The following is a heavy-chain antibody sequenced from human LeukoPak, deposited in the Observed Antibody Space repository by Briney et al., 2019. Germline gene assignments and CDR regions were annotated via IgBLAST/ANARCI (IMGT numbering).Heavy chain of an antibody. CDR3: ARRGASGSYLPYYYYYYMDV. D-gene: IGHD3-10*01. CDR2: INSDGSST. J-gene: IGHJ6*03. Sequence: HPGGSLRLSCAASGFTFSSYWMHWVRQAPGKGLVWVSRINSDGSSTSYADSVKGRFTISRDNAKNTLYLQMNSLRAEDTAVYYCARRGASGSYLPYYYYYYMDVWGKGTTVTISS. CDR1: GFTFSSYW. V-gene: IGHV3-74*01.